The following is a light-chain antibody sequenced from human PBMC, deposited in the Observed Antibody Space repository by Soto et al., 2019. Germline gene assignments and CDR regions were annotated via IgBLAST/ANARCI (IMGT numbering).Light chain of an antibody. CDR2: EVS. J-gene: IGLJ3*02. CDR3: SSYTSSRTWV. CDR1: SSDVGGYNH. Sequence: QSVLTQPASVSGSPGQSITISCTGTSSDVGGYNHVSWYQQYPGKAPKLMIYEVSDRPSGISNRFYGSKSGNTASLTISGLQAEDEGVYYCSSYTSSRTWVFGGGTKLTVL. V-gene: IGLV2-14*01.